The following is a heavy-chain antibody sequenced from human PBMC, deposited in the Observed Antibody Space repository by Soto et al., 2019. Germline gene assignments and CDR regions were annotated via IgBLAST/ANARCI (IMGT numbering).Heavy chain of an antibody. D-gene: IGHD2-15*01. Sequence: ASVKVSCKASGYTFTSYGISWVRQAPGQGLEWMGWISAYNGNTNYAQKLQGRVTMTTDTSTSTAYMELRSLRSDDTAVYYCARFGGVVAATLTPHSPYYYYGMDVWGQGTTVTVSS. CDR2: ISAYNGNT. CDR1: GYTFTSYG. CDR3: ARFGGVVAATLTPHSPYYYYGMDV. V-gene: IGHV1-18*01. J-gene: IGHJ6*02.